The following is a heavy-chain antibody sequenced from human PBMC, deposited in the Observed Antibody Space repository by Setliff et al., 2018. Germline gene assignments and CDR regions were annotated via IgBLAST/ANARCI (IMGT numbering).Heavy chain of an antibody. V-gene: IGHV3-21*01. CDR3: TRDYGFCSGGSCSYYGMDV. J-gene: IGHJ6*02. D-gene: IGHD2-15*01. CDR2: IISSGSHI. Sequence: GGSLRLSCAGSGFTFSSYTMNWVRQAPGKGLEWVSSIISSGSHIYYADSVKGRFTSSRDNAKNSLYLQMNSLRADDTAVYYCTRDYGFCSGGSCSYYGMDVWGQGNTVTVSS. CDR1: GFTFSSYT.